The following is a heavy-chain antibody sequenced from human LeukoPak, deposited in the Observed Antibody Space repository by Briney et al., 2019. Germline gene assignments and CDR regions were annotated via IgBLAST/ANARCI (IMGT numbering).Heavy chain of an antibody. V-gene: IGHV4-39*07. CDR3: ARDGLWIQNAFDI. Sequence: PSETLSLTCTVSGGSISNSSYFWGWIRQPPGRGLEWIGSIYHSGSTYYNSSPKSRVTISVDTSKNQFSLKLSSVTAADTAVYYCARDGLWIQNAFDIWGQGTMVTVSS. CDR2: IYHSGST. J-gene: IGHJ3*02. D-gene: IGHD5-18*01. CDR1: GGSISNSSYF.